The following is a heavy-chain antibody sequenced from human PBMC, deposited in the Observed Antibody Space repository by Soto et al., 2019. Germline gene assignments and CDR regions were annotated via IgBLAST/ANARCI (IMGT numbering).Heavy chain of an antibody. J-gene: IGHJ4*02. CDR1: VFTFTTYS. Sequence: GWSLRLSCASSVFTFTTYSMNWVRQAPGKGLEWVSSISSTTNYIYYGDYMKGRFTISRDNAKNSLYLEMNSLRAEDTAVYYCARESEDLTSNFDYWGQGTLVTVSS. CDR3: ARESEDLTSNFDY. V-gene: IGHV3-21*06. CDR2: ISSTTNYI.